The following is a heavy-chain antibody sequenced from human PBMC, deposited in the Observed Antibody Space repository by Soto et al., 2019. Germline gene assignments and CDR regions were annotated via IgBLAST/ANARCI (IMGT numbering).Heavy chain of an antibody. Sequence: QVQLVQSGAEVKKPGSSVKVSCKASGGTFSSYTISWVRQAPGQGLEWMGRIIPILGIANYAQKFQGRVTITADKSTSTAYMELSSLRFEDTAVYYCARDAGSGGSCPGDPWGQGTLVTVSS. D-gene: IGHD2-15*01. CDR1: GGTFSSYT. J-gene: IGHJ5*02. CDR2: IIPILGIA. V-gene: IGHV1-69*08. CDR3: ARDAGSGGSCPGDP.